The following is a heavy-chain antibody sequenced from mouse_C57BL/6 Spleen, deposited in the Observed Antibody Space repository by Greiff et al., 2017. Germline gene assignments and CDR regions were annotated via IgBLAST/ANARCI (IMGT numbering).Heavy chain of an antibody. J-gene: IGHJ4*01. V-gene: IGHV3-6*01. CDR3: ARYYDGYYAMDY. Sequence: EVKLMESGPGLVKPSQSLSLTCSVTGYSITSGYYWNWIRQFPGNKLEWMGYISYDGSNNYNPSLKNRISITRDTSKNQFFLKLNSVTTEDTATYYCARYYDGYYAMDYWGQGTSVTVSS. CDR2: ISYDGSN. D-gene: IGHD1-1*01. CDR1: GYSITSGYY.